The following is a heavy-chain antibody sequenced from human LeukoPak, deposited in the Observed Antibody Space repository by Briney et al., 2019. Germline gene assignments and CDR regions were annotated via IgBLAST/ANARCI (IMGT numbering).Heavy chain of an antibody. J-gene: IGHJ5*02. CDR1: GGSFSGYY. CDR3: ARELAYGSGSYSPYNWFDP. V-gene: IGHV4-34*01. Sequence: PSETLSLTCAVYGGSFSGYYSSWIRQPPGKGLEWIGEINHSGSTNYNPSLKSRVTISVDTSKNQFSLKLSSVTAADTAVYYCARELAYGSGSYSPYNWFDPWGQGTLVTVS. D-gene: IGHD3-10*01. CDR2: INHSGST.